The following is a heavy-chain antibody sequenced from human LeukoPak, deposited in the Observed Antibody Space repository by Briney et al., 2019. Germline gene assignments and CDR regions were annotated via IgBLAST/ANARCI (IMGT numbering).Heavy chain of an antibody. CDR3: ARISLDAFDI. Sequence: GGSLRLSCVASGFTFSSYWMTWVRQAPGKGLEWVANIKQDGSEKYYVDSVKGRFTISRDNARNSLYLQMNSLRAEDTAVYYCARISLDAFDIWGQGTMVTVSS. V-gene: IGHV3-7*04. CDR2: IKQDGSEK. J-gene: IGHJ3*02. CDR1: GFTFSSYW.